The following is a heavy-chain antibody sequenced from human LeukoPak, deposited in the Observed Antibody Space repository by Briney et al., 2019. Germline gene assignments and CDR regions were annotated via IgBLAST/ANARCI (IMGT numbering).Heavy chain of an antibody. CDR1: GFTFSSYE. V-gene: IGHV3-48*03. J-gene: IGHJ5*02. D-gene: IGHD2-15*01. CDR2: ISSSGTTI. Sequence: LSXXASGFTFSSYEMNWVRQAPGKGLEWVSYISSSGTTIYYADSVKGRFTISRDNAKNSLYLQMNSLRAEDTAVYYCARVGVVVAATGNLWFDPWGQGTLVTVSS. CDR3: ARVGVVVAATGNLWFDP.